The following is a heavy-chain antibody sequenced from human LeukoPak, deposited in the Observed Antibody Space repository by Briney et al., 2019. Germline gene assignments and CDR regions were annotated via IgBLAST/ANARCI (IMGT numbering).Heavy chain of an antibody. D-gene: IGHD3-10*01. CDR3: ASFTVVGSYYYYMGV. J-gene: IGHJ6*03. CDR2: IKHDGSEKQDGSEK. CDR1: GFTFSQYW. Sequence: GGSLRLSCAASGFTFSQYWMSWVRQAPGKGLEWVANIKHDGSEKQDGSEKNYVDSVKGRFTISRDNAKNSLYLQMSSLRAEDSAVYYCASFTVVGSYYYYMGVWGNGTTVTVSS. V-gene: IGHV3-7*01.